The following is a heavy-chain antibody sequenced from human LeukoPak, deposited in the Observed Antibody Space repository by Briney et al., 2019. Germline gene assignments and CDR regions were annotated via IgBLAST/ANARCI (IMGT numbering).Heavy chain of an antibody. D-gene: IGHD3-22*01. CDR2: IYYSVST. J-gene: IGHJ3*02. V-gene: IGHV4-39*07. Sequence: PSETLSLTCTVSGGSISSSSYYWGWIRQPPGKGLEWFGSIYYSVSTYYNPSLKSRVTISVDTSKNQFCMKLSSVTAADTAVYYCARDLSAYYYDSSAAFDIWGQGTMVTVSS. CDR3: ARDLSAYYYDSSAAFDI. CDR1: GGSISSSSYY.